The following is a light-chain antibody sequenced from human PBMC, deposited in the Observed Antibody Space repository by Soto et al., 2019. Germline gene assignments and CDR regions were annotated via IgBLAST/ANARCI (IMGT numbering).Light chain of an antibody. CDR1: SSDVGGYNY. CDR2: DVS. CDR3: SAYTSSSTRVV. V-gene: IGLV2-14*01. Sequence: QSALTQPASVSGSPGQSITISCTGTSSDVGGYNYVSWYQQHPGKAPKLMIYDVSNRHSGVSIRFSGSKSGNKASLTISGLQAEDEAEYYCSAYTSSSTRVVFGGATKLTVL. J-gene: IGLJ2*01.